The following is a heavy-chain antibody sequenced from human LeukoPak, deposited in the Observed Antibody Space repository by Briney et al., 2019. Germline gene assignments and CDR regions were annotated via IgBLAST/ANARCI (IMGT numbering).Heavy chain of an antibody. CDR2: IYYSGST. D-gene: IGHD5-18*01. V-gene: IGHV4-39*07. J-gene: IGHJ4*02. Sequence: PSETLSLTCTVSGGSISSSSYYWGWIRQPPGKGLEWIGSIYYSGSTYYNPSLKSRVTISVDTSKNQFSLRLSSVTAADTAVYYCARVDLVDTAMVTGAVYFDYWGQGTLVTVSS. CDR3: ARVDLVDTAMVTGAVYFDY. CDR1: GGSISSSSYY.